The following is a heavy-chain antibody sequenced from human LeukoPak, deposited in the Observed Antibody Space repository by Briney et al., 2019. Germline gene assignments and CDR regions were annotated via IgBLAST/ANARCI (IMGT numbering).Heavy chain of an antibody. CDR3: ASRLITMIGEDFDY. V-gene: IGHV4-39*07. J-gene: IGHJ4*02. CDR1: GGSISSSSYY. D-gene: IGHD3-22*01. CDR2: IYYSGST. Sequence: SETLSLTCTVSGGSISSSSYYWGWIRQPPGKGLAWIGSIYYSGSTYYNPSLKSRVTISVDTSKNQFSLKLSSVTAADTAVYYCASRLITMIGEDFDYWGQGTLVTVSS.